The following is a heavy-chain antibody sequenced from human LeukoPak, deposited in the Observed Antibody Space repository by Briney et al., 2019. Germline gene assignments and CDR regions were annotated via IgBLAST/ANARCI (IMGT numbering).Heavy chain of an antibody. V-gene: IGHV5-51*01. D-gene: IGHD2-15*01. CDR3: ARRGGYCSGGSCWNDY. J-gene: IGHJ4*02. Sequence: GESLKISCKGSGYIFTSYWIGWVRQMPGKGLEWMGVIYPGDSNTRYSPSFQGQVTISADKSISTAYLQWSSLEASDSAMYYCARRGGYCSGGSCWNDYWGQGTLVTVSS. CDR1: GYIFTSYW. CDR2: IYPGDSNT.